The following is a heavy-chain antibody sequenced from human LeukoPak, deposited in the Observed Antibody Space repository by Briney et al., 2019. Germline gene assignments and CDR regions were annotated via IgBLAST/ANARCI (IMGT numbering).Heavy chain of an antibody. CDR2: ISGSGGST. CDR3: AKDRIRIVGATGGYFDY. Sequence: PGGSLRLSCAASGFTFSSYGMSWVRQAPGKGLEWVSAISGSGGSTYYADSVKGRFTISRDNSKNTLYLQMNSLRAEDTAVYYCAKDRIRIVGATGGYFDYWGQGTLVTVSS. D-gene: IGHD1-26*01. J-gene: IGHJ4*02. V-gene: IGHV3-23*01. CDR1: GFTFSSYG.